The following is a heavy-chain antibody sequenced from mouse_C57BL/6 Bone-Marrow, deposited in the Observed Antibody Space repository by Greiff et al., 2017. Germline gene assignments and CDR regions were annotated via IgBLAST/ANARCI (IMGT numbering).Heavy chain of an antibody. Sequence: VKLQQPGAELVMPGASVKLSCKASGYTFTSYWMHWVKQRPGQGLEWIGEIDPSDSYTNYNQKFKGKSTLTVDKSSSTAYMQLSSLTSEDSAVYYCARDYGSSYEAWFAYSGQGTLVTVSA. CDR1: GYTFTSYW. J-gene: IGHJ3*01. D-gene: IGHD1-1*01. V-gene: IGHV1-69*01. CDR2: IDPSDSYT. CDR3: ARDYGSSYEAWFAY.